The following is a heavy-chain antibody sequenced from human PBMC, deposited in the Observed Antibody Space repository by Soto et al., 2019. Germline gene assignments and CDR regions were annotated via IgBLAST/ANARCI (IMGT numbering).Heavy chain of an antibody. D-gene: IGHD3-16*01. Sequence: QVQLVQSGAEVKKPGASVKVSCKASGYTFTSYGISWVRQAPGHGLEWMGWISAYNGNTNYAQKLQGRVTMTTDTSTSTVYMEVRSLRSDDRAVYYCARSSRRGGNTDYWGQGTLVTVPS. CDR1: GYTFTSYG. J-gene: IGHJ4*02. V-gene: IGHV1-18*01. CDR2: ISAYNGNT. CDR3: ARSSRRGGNTDY.